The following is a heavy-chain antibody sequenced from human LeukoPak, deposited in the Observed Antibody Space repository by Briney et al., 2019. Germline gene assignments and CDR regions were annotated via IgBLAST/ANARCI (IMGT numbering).Heavy chain of an antibody. J-gene: IGHJ6*03. CDR1: GFTCSDYY. D-gene: IGHD3-3*01. Sequence: GGSLRLSCAASGFTCSDYYMSWIHQAPGKELEWVSYISSSGSTIYYADSVKGRFTISRDNAKNSLYLQMNSLRAEDTAVYYCARENGVVISWEYYYYMDVWGKGTTVTVSS. CDR2: ISSSGSTI. V-gene: IGHV3-11*04. CDR3: ARENGVVISWEYYYYMDV.